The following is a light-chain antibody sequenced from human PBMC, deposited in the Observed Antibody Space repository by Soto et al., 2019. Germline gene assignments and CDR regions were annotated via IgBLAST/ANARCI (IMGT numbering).Light chain of an antibody. J-gene: IGKJ2*01. CDR2: GAS. V-gene: IGKV3-15*01. CDR1: QSVRSN. Sequence: EIVMSQSPATLSVSPGERATLPCRSSQSVRSNLAWYQQKPGQAPRLLIFGASTRATGIPARFSGSGSGTEFTLTISSLQSEDFAVYYCQQYSNWPPYTFGQGTKLEL. CDR3: QQYSNWPPYT.